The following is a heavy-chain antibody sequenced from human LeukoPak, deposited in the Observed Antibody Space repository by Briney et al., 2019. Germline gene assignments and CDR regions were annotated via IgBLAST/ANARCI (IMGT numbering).Heavy chain of an antibody. D-gene: IGHD2-2*01. CDR1: GGSFSGYY. J-gene: IGHJ4*02. CDR2: INHSGST. Sequence: SETLSLTCAVYGGSFSGYYWSWIRQPPGKGLEWIGEINHSGSTNYNPSLKSRVTISVDTSKNQFSLKLSSVTAADTAVYYCARGRSAVVPAARRYFDYWGQGTLVTVSS. V-gene: IGHV4-34*01. CDR3: ARGRSAVVPAARRYFDY.